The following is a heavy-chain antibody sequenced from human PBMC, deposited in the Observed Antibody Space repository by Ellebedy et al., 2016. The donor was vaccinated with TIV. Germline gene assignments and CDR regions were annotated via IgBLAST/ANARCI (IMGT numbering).Heavy chain of an antibody. CDR1: GFTFSNYA. D-gene: IGHD4-17*01. J-gene: IGHJ3*02. CDR3: ALRRDDNGDNNNFFSYAFDI. CDR2: ISASGGST. Sequence: GGSLRLSCAASGFTFSNYAMTWVRQAPGKGLEWVSTISASGGSTYYADSVRGRFTISSDNSKNTLYLQWRSLRADDTALYYCALRRDDNGDNNNFFSYAFDIWGQGTMVTVSS. V-gene: IGHV3-23*01.